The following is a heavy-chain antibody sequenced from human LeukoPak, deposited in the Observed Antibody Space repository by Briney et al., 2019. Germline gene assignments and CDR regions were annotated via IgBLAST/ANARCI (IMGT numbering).Heavy chain of an antibody. V-gene: IGHV1-18*01. CDR3: ANVAKGRYFFYYMDL. D-gene: IGHD2-15*01. Sequence: ASLSVSCTASGYSINRFGVTWVRQAPGQGLEWIGWISSDNGIPRYADTFQGRVTLTTDTSKTTTYMELRSLRSDDSAVYFCANVAKGRYFFYYMDLWGKGTAVTVSS. CDR1: GYSINRFG. CDR2: ISSDNGIP. J-gene: IGHJ6*03.